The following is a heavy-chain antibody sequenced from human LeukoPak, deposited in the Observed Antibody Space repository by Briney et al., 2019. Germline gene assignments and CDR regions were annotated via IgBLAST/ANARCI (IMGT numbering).Heavy chain of an antibody. J-gene: IGHJ4*02. CDR1: GFTFRSYA. D-gene: IGHD6-19*01. V-gene: IGHV3-23*01. CDR2: IVGGGGTT. Sequence: GGSLRLSCAASGFTFRSYAMSWVRQAPGKGLEWVSAIVGGGGTTFYADSVKGRFTISRDNSKNTVSLQMNSRRAEDTAVYYCAKARLSTGWAYNDYWGQGTLVTVSS. CDR3: AKARLSTGWAYNDY.